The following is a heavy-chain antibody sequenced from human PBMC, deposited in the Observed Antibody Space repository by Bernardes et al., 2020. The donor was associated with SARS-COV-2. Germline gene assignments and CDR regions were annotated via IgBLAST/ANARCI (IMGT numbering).Heavy chain of an antibody. D-gene: IGHD3-10*01. CDR2: ISGFNGDT. Sequence: SVKVSCKASGYAFRSYGISWARQAPGQGLEWMGWISGFNGDTSYIQKIQDRVTLTTDTSTSTAYMDLRDLRSDDTAVYFCAREVMVRISDTYRNGMDLWGQGTTVTVSS. J-gene: IGHJ6*02. V-gene: IGHV1-18*01. CDR3: AREVMVRISDTYRNGMDL. CDR1: GYAFRSYG.